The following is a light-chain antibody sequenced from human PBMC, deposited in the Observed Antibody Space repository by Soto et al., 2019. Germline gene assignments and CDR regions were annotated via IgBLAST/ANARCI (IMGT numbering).Light chain of an antibody. CDR1: QGISSW. J-gene: IGKJ3*01. CDR3: QQANSFPLVFT. V-gene: IGKV1-12*01. CDR2: AAS. Sequence: DIPMTQSPSSVSSSVGDRATITCRASQGISSWLAWYQQKPGKAPKLLIYAASTLQSGIPSRFSGSGSGTEFTLTLSSLQHEHFATSYCQQANSFPLVFTFGPGTKVDIK.